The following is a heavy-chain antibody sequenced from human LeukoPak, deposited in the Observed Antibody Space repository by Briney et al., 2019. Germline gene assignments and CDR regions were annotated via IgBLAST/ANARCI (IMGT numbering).Heavy chain of an antibody. CDR1: GYTFTSYY. J-gene: IGHJ4*02. V-gene: IGHV1-2*02. Sequence: GASVKVSCKASGYTFTSYYMHWVRQAPGQGLEWMGWINPNSGGTNYAQKFQGRVTMTRDTSISTAYMELSRLRSDDTAVYYCARALGSTVTTRRSNFDYWGQGTLVTVSS. CDR2: INPNSGGT. CDR3: ARALGSTVTTRRSNFDY. D-gene: IGHD4-17*01.